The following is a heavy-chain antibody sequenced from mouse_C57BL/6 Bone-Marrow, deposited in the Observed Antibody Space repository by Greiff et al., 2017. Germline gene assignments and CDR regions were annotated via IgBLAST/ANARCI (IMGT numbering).Heavy chain of an antibody. V-gene: IGHV1-81*01. D-gene: IGHD2-3*01. CDR2: IYPRSGNT. J-gene: IGHJ2*01. Sequence: QVQLQQSGAELARPGASVKLSCKASGYTFTSYGISWVKQRTGQGLEWIGEIYPRSGNTYYNEKFKGKATLTADKSSSKAYMALRSLTSEDSAVYFCARSRGYDGYPYFDYWGQGTTLTVSS. CDR3: ARSRGYDGYPYFDY. CDR1: GYTFTSYG.